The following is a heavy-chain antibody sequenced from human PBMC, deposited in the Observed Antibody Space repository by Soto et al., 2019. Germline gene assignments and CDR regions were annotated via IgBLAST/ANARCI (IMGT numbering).Heavy chain of an antibody. CDR3: AKAPIPTNCPFDY. D-gene: IGHD2-2*02. CDR1: GFTFSSYG. J-gene: IGHJ4*02. CDR2: ISYDGSNK. Sequence: GGSLRLSCAAAGFTFSSYGMHWVRQDPGKGLEWVAVISYDGSNKYYADSVKGRFTISRDTSKDTLYLQMNSLRAEDTALYYCAKAPIPTNCPFDYWGQGTLVTVSS. V-gene: IGHV3-30*18.